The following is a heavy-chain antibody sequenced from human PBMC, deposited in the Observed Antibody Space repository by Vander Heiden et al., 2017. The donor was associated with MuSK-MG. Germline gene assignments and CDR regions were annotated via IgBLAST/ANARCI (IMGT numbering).Heavy chain of an antibody. CDR1: GGPFTNYA. Sequence: QFQLVQSGAAMMKPGSSVKVSCKAPGGPFTNYAISWVRQAPGQGLEWMGGIIPGLNIATYGQKFQDRLSITADRSTTTAYMELSSLTSDDTAVYFCARDITRRGGSYYYYMDVWGQGTTVSVSS. D-gene: IGHD3-10*01. CDR3: ARDITRRGGSYYYYMDV. CDR2: IIPGLNIA. J-gene: IGHJ6*03. V-gene: IGHV1-69*10.